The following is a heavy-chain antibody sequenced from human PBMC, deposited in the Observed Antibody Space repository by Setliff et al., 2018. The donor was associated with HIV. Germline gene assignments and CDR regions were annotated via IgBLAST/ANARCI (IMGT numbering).Heavy chain of an antibody. J-gene: IGHJ6*03. CDR3: ACGAAAGTDYYYYYYMDV. D-gene: IGHD6-13*01. CDR2: IYTSGST. Sequence: SETLSLTCTVSGGSISSGSYYWSWIRQPAGKGLEWIGRIYTSGSTNYNPSLKSRVTLSVDTSKNQFSLKLSSVTAADTAVYYCACGAAAGTDYYYYYYMDVWGKGTTVTVSS. CDR1: GGSISSGSYY. V-gene: IGHV4-61*02.